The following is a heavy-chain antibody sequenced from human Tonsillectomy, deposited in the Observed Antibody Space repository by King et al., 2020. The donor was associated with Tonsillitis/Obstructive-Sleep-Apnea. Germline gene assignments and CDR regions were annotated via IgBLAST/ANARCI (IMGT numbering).Heavy chain of an antibody. J-gene: IGHJ3*02. D-gene: IGHD4-17*01. V-gene: IGHV3-64D*09. Sequence: VQLVESGGGLVQPGGSLRLSCSASGFTFSSYAMHWVRQAPGKGLECVSAMSSNGGSTYDADSVKGIFTISRENSKNTLYLQISSLGDEDTAGYYCVKAASYGDYFPDAFDIWGQGTMVTVSS. CDR1: GFTFSSYA. CDR3: VKAASYGDYFPDAFDI. CDR2: MSSNGGST.